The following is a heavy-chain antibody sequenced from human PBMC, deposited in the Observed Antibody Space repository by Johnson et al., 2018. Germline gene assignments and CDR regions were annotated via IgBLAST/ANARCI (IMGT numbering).Heavy chain of an antibody. D-gene: IGHD2-2*01. Sequence: VQLQEAGGGLVQPGGSLRLSCAASGFTFSRYWMHWVRQAPGKGLVWVSSINSAGSSTTYADSVKGRFIMSSDNAKNTLYLQMNSLRAEDTAVYYCSRDLVIVVVPAACGMDVWGQGTTVTVSS. V-gene: IGHV3-74*01. CDR3: SRDLVIVVVPAACGMDV. J-gene: IGHJ6*02. CDR2: INSAGSST. CDR1: GFTFSRYW.